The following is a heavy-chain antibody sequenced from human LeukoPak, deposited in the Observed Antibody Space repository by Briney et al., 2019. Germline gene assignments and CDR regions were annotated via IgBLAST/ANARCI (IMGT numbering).Heavy chain of an antibody. D-gene: IGHD5-12*01. CDR3: VKRELYMVATT. Sequence: PGGSLRLPCAASGFTSSSNAMGWVRHAPGKGLEWVSAISPGGSPYYADSVKGRFTISRDNSKNTLYLQMNSLRAEDTAVYYCVKRELYMVATTWGQGTLVTVSS. CDR1: GFTSSSNA. V-gene: IGHV3-23*01. CDR2: ISPGGSP. J-gene: IGHJ5*02.